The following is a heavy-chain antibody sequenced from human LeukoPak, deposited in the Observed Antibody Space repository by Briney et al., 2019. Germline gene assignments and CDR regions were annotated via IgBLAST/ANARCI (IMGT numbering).Heavy chain of an antibody. CDR2: IYSDGIT. V-gene: IGHV3-66*02. D-gene: IGHD2-2*01. CDR1: GFTVSSNF. J-gene: IGHJ2*01. Sequence: GGSLRLSCAASGFTVSSNFMSWVRQAPGKGLEWVSVIYSDGITYYADSVKGRFTISRDNSKNTLYLQMNSLRVEDTAVYYCARDGCSSTSCPDCYFDLWGRGRLVTVSS. CDR3: ARDGCSSTSCPDCYFDL.